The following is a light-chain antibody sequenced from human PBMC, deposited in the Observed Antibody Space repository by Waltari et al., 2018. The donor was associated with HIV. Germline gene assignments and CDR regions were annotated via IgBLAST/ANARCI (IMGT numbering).Light chain of an antibody. CDR1: QNIDNY. Sequence: DIQMTQSPSSLSASIGDRVTITCRASQNIDNYLNWYQQKGGKAPKLLIYTTSNLQSGAPPTFSGSRAGTEVAHTIRSLQPGDRATYFGQQGYNTVPWTFAPATTV. J-gene: IGKJ1*01. CDR3: QQGYNTVPWT. CDR2: TTS. V-gene: IGKV1-39*01.